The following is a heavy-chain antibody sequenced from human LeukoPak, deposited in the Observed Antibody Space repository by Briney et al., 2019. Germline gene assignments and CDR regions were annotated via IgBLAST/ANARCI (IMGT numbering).Heavy chain of an antibody. CDR1: GFTFSSYS. J-gene: IGHJ4*02. V-gene: IGHV3-48*04. CDR3: AREKSNWGYDY. Sequence: GGSLRLSCAASGFTFSSYSMNWVRQAPGKGLEWVSYISSSSSTIYYADSVKGRFTISRDNAQNSLYLHMNSLRADDTAVYYCAREKSNWGYDYWGQGTLVTVSS. D-gene: IGHD7-27*01. CDR2: ISSSSSTI.